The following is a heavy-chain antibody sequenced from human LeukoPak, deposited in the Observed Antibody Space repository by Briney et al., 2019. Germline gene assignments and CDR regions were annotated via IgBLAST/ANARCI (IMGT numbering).Heavy chain of an antibody. CDR3: ARDPRDGYNCPFDY. CDR1: GYTFTGYY. D-gene: IGHD5-24*01. V-gene: IGHV1-2*02. CDR2: INPNSGCT. J-gene: IGHJ4*02. Sequence: ASVKVSCKASGYTFTGYYMHWVRQAPGQGLEWMGWINPNSGCTNYAQKFQGRVTMTRDTSITTAYMELTSLKSDDTAAYYCARDPRDGYNCPFDYWGQGTLVTVSS.